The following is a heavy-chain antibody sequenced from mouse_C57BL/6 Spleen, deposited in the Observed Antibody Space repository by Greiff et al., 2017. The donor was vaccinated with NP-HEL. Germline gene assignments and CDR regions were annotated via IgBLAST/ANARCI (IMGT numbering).Heavy chain of an antibody. CDR1: GYTFTSYW. CDR2: IDPSDSYT. Sequence: QVQLQQPGAELVRPGTSVKLSCKASGYTFTSYWMHWVKQRPGQGLEWIGVIDPSDSYTNYNQKFKGKAKLTVDTSSSTAYMQLSSLTSEDSAVYYCARRVYYDYGYAIDYWGQGTSVTVSS. V-gene: IGHV1-59*01. J-gene: IGHJ4*01. CDR3: ARRVYYDYGYAIDY. D-gene: IGHD2-4*01.